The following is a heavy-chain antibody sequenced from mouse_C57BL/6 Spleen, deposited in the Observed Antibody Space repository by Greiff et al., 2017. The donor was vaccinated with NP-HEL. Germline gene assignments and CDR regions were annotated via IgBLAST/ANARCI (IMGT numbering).Heavy chain of an antibody. CDR2: INPSSGYT. J-gene: IGHJ4*01. CDR1: GYTFTSYW. V-gene: IGHV1-7*01. Sequence: VQLQQSGAELAKPGASVKLSCKASGYTFTSYWMHWVKQRPGQGLEWIGYINPSSGYTKYNQKFKDKATLTADKSSRTAYMQLSSLTYEDSAVYYCAGGSSYGYAMDYWGQGTSVTVSS. D-gene: IGHD1-1*01. CDR3: AGGSSYGYAMDY.